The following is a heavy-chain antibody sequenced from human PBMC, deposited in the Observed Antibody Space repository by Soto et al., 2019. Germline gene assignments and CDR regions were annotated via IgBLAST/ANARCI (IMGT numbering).Heavy chain of an antibody. D-gene: IGHD1-26*01. J-gene: IGHJ4*02. CDR3: ARVREWELSYYFDY. CDR2: INAGNGNT. CDR1: GYTFTSYA. Sequence: QVQLVQSGAEEKKPGASVKVSCKASGYTFTSYAMHWVRQAPGQRLEWMGWINAGNGNTKYSQKFQGRVTITRDTYXSTAYMELSSLRSEDTAVYYCARVREWELSYYFDYWGQGTLVTGSS. V-gene: IGHV1-3*05.